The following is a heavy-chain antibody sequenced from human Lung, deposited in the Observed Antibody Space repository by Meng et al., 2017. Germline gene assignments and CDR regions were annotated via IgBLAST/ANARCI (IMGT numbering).Heavy chain of an antibody. CDR1: GFTFSSYA. D-gene: IGHD6-6*01. J-gene: IGHJ4*02. V-gene: IGHV3-23*01. CDR3: VRRIEYSSSSGY. Sequence: EVQLLESGGGLVQPGGCPRLSCVASGFTFSSYAMTWCRQAPGKGLEWGSSISGSGGSTYYADSVRGRFTISRDNSKNTVYLQMNSLRAEDTAIYYCVRRIEYSSSSGYWGQGTLVTVSS. CDR2: ISGSGGST.